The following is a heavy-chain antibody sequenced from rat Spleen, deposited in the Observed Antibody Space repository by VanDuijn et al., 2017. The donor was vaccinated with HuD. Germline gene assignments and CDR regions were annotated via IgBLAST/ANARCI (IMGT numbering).Heavy chain of an antibody. CDR2: IWGNGNT. CDR3: ATQHYYDGYYRDS. J-gene: IGHJ2*01. CDR1: GFSLTGNN. V-gene: IGHV2S61*01. Sequence: QVQLKESGPDLVQPSQTLSLTCTVSGFSLTGNNVHWVRQPPGKGLEWMGVIWGNGNTNYNSALKSRLSISRDTSKSQVFLKMNNLQTEVTAMYFCATQHYYDGYYRDSWGQGVMVTVSS. D-gene: IGHD1-12*03.